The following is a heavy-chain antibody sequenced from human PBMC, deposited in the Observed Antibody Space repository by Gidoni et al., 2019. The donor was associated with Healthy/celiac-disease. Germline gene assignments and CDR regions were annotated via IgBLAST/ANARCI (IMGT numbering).Heavy chain of an antibody. CDR3: AVGLRGSSGYYYTPYYYYGMDV. CDR1: GFTFSSYA. Sequence: QVQLVESGGGVVQPGRSLRLSCAASGFTFSSYAMHWVRQAPGKGLEWVAVISYDGSNKYYADCVKGRFTISRDNSKNTLYLQMNSLRAEDTAVYYCAVGLRGSSGYYYTPYYYYGMDVWGQGTTVTVSS. CDR2: ISYDGSNK. V-gene: IGHV3-30-3*01. D-gene: IGHD3-22*01. J-gene: IGHJ6*02.